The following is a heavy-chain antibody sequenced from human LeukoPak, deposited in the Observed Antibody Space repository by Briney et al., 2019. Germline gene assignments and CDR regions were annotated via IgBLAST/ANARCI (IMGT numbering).Heavy chain of an antibody. V-gene: IGHV4-61*01. Sequence: SETLSLTCAVSGDSISSGYYWGWIRQPPGKGLEWIGYIYYSGSTNYNPSLKSRVTISVDTSKNQFSLKLSSVTAADTAVYYCARDGVSWILDYWGQGTLVTVSS. CDR2: IYYSGST. CDR1: GDSISSGYY. CDR3: ARDGVSWILDY. J-gene: IGHJ4*02. D-gene: IGHD3-16*01.